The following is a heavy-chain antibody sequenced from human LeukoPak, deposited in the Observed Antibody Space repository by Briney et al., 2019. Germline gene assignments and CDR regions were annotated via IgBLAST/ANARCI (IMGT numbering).Heavy chain of an antibody. Sequence: ASVKVSCKASGYTFTSYDINWVRQATGQGLEWMGWMNPNSGNTGYAQKFQGRVTMTRNTSISTAYMELSSLRFEDTAVYYCARSAAAGTFGVYYYYGMDVWGQGTTVTVSS. D-gene: IGHD6-13*01. V-gene: IGHV1-8*01. J-gene: IGHJ6*02. CDR1: GYTFTSYD. CDR2: MNPNSGNT. CDR3: ARSAAAGTFGVYYYYGMDV.